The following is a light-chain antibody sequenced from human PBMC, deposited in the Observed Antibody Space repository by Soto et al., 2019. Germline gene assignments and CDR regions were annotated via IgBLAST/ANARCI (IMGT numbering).Light chain of an antibody. J-gene: IGKJ2*01. CDR1: QSISSSY. V-gene: IGKV3-20*01. CDR3: QQYGSSPGT. CDR2: GAS. Sequence: EIVLTQSPGTLSLSPGERATLSCRASQSISSSYLAWYQQKPGQAPRLLIQGASSRATGIPDRFSGSGSGKDFTLTISRLEPEDFAVYYCQQYGSSPGTFGQGTKLEIK.